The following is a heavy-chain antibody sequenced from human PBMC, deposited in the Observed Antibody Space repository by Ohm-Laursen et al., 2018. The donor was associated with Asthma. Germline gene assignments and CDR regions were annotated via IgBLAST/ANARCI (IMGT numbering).Heavy chain of an antibody. J-gene: IGHJ6*02. V-gene: IGHV3-30*18. Sequence: SLRLSCTASGFTFSSYGMHWVRQAPGKGLEWVAVISYDGSYKYYADSVKGRFTISRDNSKNTLYLQMNSLRAEDTAVYYCAKARGYYASGTYYIGYYCAMDVWGQGTTVTVSS. D-gene: IGHD3-10*01. CDR1: GFTFSSYG. CDR2: ISYDGSYK. CDR3: AKARGYYASGTYYIGYYCAMDV.